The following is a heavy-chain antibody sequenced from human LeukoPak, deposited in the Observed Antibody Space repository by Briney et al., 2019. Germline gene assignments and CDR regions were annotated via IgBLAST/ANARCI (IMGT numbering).Heavy chain of an antibody. D-gene: IGHD5-24*01. V-gene: IGHV1-2*02. Sequence: GASVKVSCKASGYTFTGYYMHWVRQAPGQGLEWMGWINPNSGGTNYAQKFLGRVTMTRDTSITTAYMELSRLRSDDTAVYCCARHWGWLQFIAFDIWGQGTMVTVSS. J-gene: IGHJ3*02. CDR1: GYTFTGYY. CDR3: ARHWGWLQFIAFDI. CDR2: INPNSGGT.